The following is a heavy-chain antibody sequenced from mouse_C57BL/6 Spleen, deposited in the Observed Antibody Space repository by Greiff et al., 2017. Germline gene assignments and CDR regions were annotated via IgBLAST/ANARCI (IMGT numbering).Heavy chain of an antibody. CDR1: GYAFSSSW. Sequence: VEPGASVKISCKASGYAFSSSWMNWVKQRPGKGLEWIGRIYPGDGDTNYNGKFKGKATLTADKSSSTAYMQLSSLTSEDSAVYFCAREGYDWYFDVWGTGTTVTVSS. CDR2: IYPGDGDT. CDR3: AREGYDWYFDV. J-gene: IGHJ1*03. D-gene: IGHD2-2*01. V-gene: IGHV1-82*01.